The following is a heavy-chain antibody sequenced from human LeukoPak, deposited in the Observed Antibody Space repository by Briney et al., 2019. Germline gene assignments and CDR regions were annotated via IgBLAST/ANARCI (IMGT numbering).Heavy chain of an antibody. CDR1: GYTFTGYY. Sequence: GASVKVSCKASGYTFTGYYMHWVRQAPGQGLEWMGWINPNSGGTNYAQKFQGRVTMTRDTSISTAYMELSRLRSDDTAVYYCARVADLVPAAMCDYWGQGTLVTVSS. J-gene: IGHJ4*02. V-gene: IGHV1-2*02. D-gene: IGHD2-2*01. CDR3: ARVADLVPAAMCDY. CDR2: INPNSGGT.